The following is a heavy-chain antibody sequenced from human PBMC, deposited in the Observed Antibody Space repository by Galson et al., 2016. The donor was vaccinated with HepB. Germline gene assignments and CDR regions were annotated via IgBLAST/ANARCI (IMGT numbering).Heavy chain of an antibody. Sequence: SLRLSCAASGFTFSSYAMSWVRQAPGKGLEWVSGISDSGGRTHYADSVKGRFTISRDNSKSTLYLQINGLRVDDTAVYYCAKRRGAAMIAAKVGDDFWGQETLVIVSS. CDR2: ISDSGGRT. J-gene: IGHJ4*02. CDR3: AKRRGAAMIAAKVGDDF. CDR1: GFTFSSYA. D-gene: IGHD1-26*01. V-gene: IGHV3-23*01.